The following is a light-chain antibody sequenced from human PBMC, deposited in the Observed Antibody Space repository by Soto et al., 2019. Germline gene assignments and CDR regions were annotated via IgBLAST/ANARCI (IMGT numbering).Light chain of an antibody. J-gene: IGKJ1*01. CDR2: GAS. CDR3: QQYGGSPGT. Sequence: EIVLTQSPGTLSLSPGESATLSCRASQSVSSNYLAWYQQKPGQAPRVLIYGASSRATGIPDRFSGSGSGTDFTLTISRLEPEDFVVYYCQQYGGSPGTFGQGTKVDIK. CDR1: QSVSSNY. V-gene: IGKV3-20*01.